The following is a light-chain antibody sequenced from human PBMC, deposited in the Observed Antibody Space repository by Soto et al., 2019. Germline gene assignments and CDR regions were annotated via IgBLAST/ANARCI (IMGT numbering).Light chain of an antibody. J-gene: IGKJ1*01. CDR1: QSVSSN. V-gene: IGKV3-15*01. CDR2: DAS. Sequence: EIVMTQSPATLSVSPGERATLSCRASQSVSSNLAWYQQKPGQAPRLLIYDASTRATGIPARFSGGGSGTDFTLTISSLQSEDFAVYYCQQYNNWPPWTFGQGTKVEIK. CDR3: QQYNNWPPWT.